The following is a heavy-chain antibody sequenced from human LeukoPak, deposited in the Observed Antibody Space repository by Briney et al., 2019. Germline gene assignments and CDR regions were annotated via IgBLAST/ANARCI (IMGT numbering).Heavy chain of an antibody. CDR1: GYTFTSYD. V-gene: IGHV1-8*01. D-gene: IGHD3-10*01. Sequence: ASVKVSCKASGYTFTSYDINWVRQATGQGLEWMGWMNPNSGNTGYAQKFQGRVTITRNTSISTAYMELSSLRSEDTAVYYCARTGFTMVRGYYGTTYYYYYMDVWGKGTTVTVSS. CDR3: ARTGFTMVRGYYGTTYYYYYMDV. J-gene: IGHJ6*03. CDR2: MNPNSGNT.